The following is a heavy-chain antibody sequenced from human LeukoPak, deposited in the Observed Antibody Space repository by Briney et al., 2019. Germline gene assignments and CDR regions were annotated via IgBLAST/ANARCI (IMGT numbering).Heavy chain of an antibody. D-gene: IGHD5-12*01. Sequence: ASVKVSCKASGYTFTGYYMHWVRQAPGQGLEWMGWINPNSGGTNYVQKFQGRVTMTRDTSISTAYMELSRLRSDDTAVYYCASGYDLDDTLVPDYWGQGTLVTVSS. J-gene: IGHJ4*02. CDR1: GYTFTGYY. CDR2: INPNSGGT. V-gene: IGHV1-2*02. CDR3: ASGYDLDDTLVPDY.